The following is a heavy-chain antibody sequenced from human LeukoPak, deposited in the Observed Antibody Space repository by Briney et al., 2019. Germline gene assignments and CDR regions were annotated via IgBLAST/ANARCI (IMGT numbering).Heavy chain of an antibody. Sequence: VXVSXKASGYTFTSYTMNWVRQAPGQGLEGMGWINTNTGNPTYAQGFTGRFVFSLDTSVSTAYLQISSLKAEDTAVYYCARDSSSEESWFDPWGQGTLVTVSS. D-gene: IGHD3-22*01. CDR2: INTNTGNP. CDR1: GYTFTSYT. J-gene: IGHJ5*02. CDR3: ARDSSSEESWFDP. V-gene: IGHV7-4-1*02.